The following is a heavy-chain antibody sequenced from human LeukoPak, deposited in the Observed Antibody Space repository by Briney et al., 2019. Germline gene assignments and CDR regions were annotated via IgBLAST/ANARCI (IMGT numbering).Heavy chain of an antibody. D-gene: IGHD6-6*01. Sequence: GGSLRLSCAASGFTFSSYAMSWVRQAPGKGLEWVSAISGSGGSTYYADSVKGRFTILRDNAKNTVYLQMNSLRVEDTAVYYCATTLSTSGDWGQGTLVTVSS. CDR1: GFTFSSYA. V-gene: IGHV3-23*01. J-gene: IGHJ4*02. CDR2: ISGSGGST. CDR3: ATTLSTSGD.